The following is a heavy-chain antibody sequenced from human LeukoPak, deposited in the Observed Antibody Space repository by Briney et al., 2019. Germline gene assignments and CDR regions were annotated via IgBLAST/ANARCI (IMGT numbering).Heavy chain of an antibody. CDR1: GFTFSSYG. V-gene: IGHV3-30*18. Sequence: GGSLRLSCAASGFTFSSYGMHWVRQAPGKGLEWGAVISYDVSNKYYADSVKGRFTISRDNSKNTLYLQMNSLRAEDTAVYYCAKSSKVVAAPPHDYWGQGTLVTVSS. D-gene: IGHD2-15*01. J-gene: IGHJ4*02. CDR3: AKSSKVVAAPPHDY. CDR2: ISYDVSNK.